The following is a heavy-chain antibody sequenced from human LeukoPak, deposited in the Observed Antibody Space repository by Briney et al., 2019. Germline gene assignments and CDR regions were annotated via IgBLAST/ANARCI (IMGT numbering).Heavy chain of an antibody. Sequence: SETLSLTCTVSGDSISRGIYYWSWVRQPAGEGLGWIGRTYTDGTTNYKPSHIAGATSYNPSLKSRVTISVDTSKNQFSLKLESVTASDTAVYYCARDWGPWRNWFDPWGQGILVTVSS. CDR2: TYTDGTT. D-gene: IGHD3-16*01. V-gene: IGHV4-61*02. J-gene: IGHJ5*02. CDR3: ARDWGPWRNWFDP. CDR1: GDSISRGIYY.